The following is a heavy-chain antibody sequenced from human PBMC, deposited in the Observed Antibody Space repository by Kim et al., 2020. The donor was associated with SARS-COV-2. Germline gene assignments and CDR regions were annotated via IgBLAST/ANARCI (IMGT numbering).Heavy chain of an antibody. V-gene: IGHV3-48*02. J-gene: IGHJ4*02. Sequence: IHYADSVRDRFTISRDSAKNFLYLQMDSLRDEDTAKYYCATDRDWSFAYWGQGTLVTVSS. CDR3: ATDRDWSFAY. D-gene: IGHD2-21*01. CDR2: I.